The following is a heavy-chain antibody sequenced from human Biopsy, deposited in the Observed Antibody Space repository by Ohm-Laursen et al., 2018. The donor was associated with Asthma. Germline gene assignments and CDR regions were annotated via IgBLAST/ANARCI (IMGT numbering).Heavy chain of an antibody. J-gene: IGHJ3*02. Sequence: SLRLSCSSSGFSFSNFAIHWVRQAPGKGLEWVGVISKDASTQDYADSVKGRFTMARDNSKNTLDLQMNSLREEDTAVYYCVRDGTDDAFDIWGQGTVVSVSS. V-gene: IGHV3-30*01. CDR1: GFSFSNFA. CDR3: VRDGTDDAFDI. CDR2: ISKDASTQ. D-gene: IGHD1-1*01.